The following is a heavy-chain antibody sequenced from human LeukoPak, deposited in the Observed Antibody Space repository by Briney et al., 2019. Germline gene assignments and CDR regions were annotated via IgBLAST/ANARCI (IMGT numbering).Heavy chain of an antibody. Sequence: SETLSLTCTVSGGSISNYYWSWLRQPPGKGLQWIGYIYYSGSTNYNPSLKSRVTISVDTSKNQFSLKLSSVTAADTAVYYCARQSIAVAGIDYWGQGTLVTVSS. J-gene: IGHJ4*02. CDR2: IYYSGST. CDR3: ARQSIAVAGIDY. CDR1: GGSISNYY. D-gene: IGHD6-19*01. V-gene: IGHV4-59*08.